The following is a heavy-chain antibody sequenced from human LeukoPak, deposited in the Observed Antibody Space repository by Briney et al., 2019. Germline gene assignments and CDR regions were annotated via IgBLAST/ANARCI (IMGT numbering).Heavy chain of an antibody. J-gene: IGHJ6*03. D-gene: IGHD6-19*01. CDR2: INPNSGGT. Sequence: ASVKVSCKASGYTFIGYYMHWVRQAPGQGLEWMGWINPNSGGTNYAQKFRGRVTMTRDTSISTAYMELSRLRSDDTAVYYCARGVAGSYYYYYMDVWGKGTTVTISS. CDR1: GYTFIGYY. V-gene: IGHV1-2*02. CDR3: ARGVAGSYYYYYMDV.